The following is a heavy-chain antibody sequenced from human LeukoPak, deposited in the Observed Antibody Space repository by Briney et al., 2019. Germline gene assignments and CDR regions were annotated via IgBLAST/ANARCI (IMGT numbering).Heavy chain of an antibody. Sequence: ASVKVSCKASGYTFTGYYMHWVRQAPGQGLEWMGRINPNSGGTNYAQKFQGRVTMTRDTSISTAYMELSRLRSDDTAVYYCARVGLGIAVADIDYWGRGTLVTVSS. V-gene: IGHV1-2*06. CDR1: GYTFTGYY. CDR2: INPNSGGT. CDR3: ARVGLGIAVADIDY. D-gene: IGHD6-19*01. J-gene: IGHJ4*02.